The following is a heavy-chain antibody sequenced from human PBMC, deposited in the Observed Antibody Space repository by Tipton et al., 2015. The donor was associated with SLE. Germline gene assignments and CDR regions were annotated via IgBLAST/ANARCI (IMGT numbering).Heavy chain of an antibody. J-gene: IGHJ6*04. CDR1: GYTFTSYD. D-gene: IGHD2-2*02. Sequence: QVQLVQSGAEVKEPGASVKVSCKASGYTFTSYDINWVRQATGQGLEWMGWMNPNSGNTGYAQKFQGRVTMTRNTSISTAYMELSSLRSEDTAVYYCAMIGGCSSTSCYRAPMDVWGKGTTVTVSS. CDR2: MNPNSGNT. CDR3: AMIGGCSSTSCYRAPMDV. V-gene: IGHV1-8*01.